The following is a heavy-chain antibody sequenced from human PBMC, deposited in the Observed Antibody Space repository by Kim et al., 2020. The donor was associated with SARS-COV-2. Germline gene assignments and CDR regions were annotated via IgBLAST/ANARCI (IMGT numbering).Heavy chain of an antibody. Sequence: GGSLRLSCAASGFTFSKYWMHWIRQVPGEGLVWVSRSNEDGSITNYADSVRGRFTISRDNARNTLYLQMNSLRAEDTALYYCASDLSVSADLWGQGTLVT. CDR3: ASDLSVSADL. CDR2: SNEDGSIT. J-gene: IGHJ1*01. CDR1: GFTFSKYW. D-gene: IGHD1-26*01. V-gene: IGHV3-74*01.